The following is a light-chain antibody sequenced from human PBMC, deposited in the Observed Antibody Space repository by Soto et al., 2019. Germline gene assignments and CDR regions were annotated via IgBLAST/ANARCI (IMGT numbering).Light chain of an antibody. CDR3: GTWDSSLSAYV. J-gene: IGLJ1*01. CDR1: SSNIGNNY. CDR2: DNN. Sequence: QAVLTQPASVSAARGQKVSISYSGRSSNIGNNYVSWYQQLPGTAPKLLIYDNNKRPSGIPDRFSGSKSGTSATLGITGLQTGDEADYYCGTWDSSLSAYVFGTGTKVTVL. V-gene: IGLV1-51*01.